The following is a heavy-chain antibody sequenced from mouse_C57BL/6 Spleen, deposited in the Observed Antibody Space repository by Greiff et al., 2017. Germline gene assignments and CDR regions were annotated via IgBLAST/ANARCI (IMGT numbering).Heavy chain of an antibody. Sequence: QVQLQQPGAELVKPGASVKMSCKASGYTFTSYWMNWVKQRPGQGLEWIGDIYPGSGSTNYNEKFKSKATLTVDKSSSTAYMQLSSLTSEDSAVYYCAKDSCYCLDYWGQGTTLTVSS. CDR1: GYTFTSYW. V-gene: IGHV1-55*01. D-gene: IGHD3-1*01. J-gene: IGHJ2*01. CDR2: IYPGSGST. CDR3: AKDSCYCLDY.